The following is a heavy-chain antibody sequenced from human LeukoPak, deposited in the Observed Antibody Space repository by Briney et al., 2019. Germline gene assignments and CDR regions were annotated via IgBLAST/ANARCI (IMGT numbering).Heavy chain of an antibody. Sequence: GGSLRLSCVASGFSFSSYPMNWVRQAPGKGLEWVSSISSSSSYIYYADSVKGRFTISRDNAKNSLYLQMNSLRAEDTAVYYCARDRGEVVAATSYWGQGTLVTVSS. J-gene: IGHJ4*02. CDR3: ARDRGEVVAATSY. CDR2: ISSSSSYI. CDR1: GFSFSSYP. V-gene: IGHV3-21*01. D-gene: IGHD2-15*01.